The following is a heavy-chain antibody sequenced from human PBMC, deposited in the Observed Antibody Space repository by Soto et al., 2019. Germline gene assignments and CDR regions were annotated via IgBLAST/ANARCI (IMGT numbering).Heavy chain of an antibody. D-gene: IGHD3-10*01. CDR2: ISYDGSNK. Sequence: PGGSLRLSCAASGFTFSSHGMHWVRQAPGKGLEWVAVISYDGSNKYYADSVKGRFTISRDNSKNTLHLQMNSLRAEDTALYYCEKDHTRYYFGPGTWGQGTQVTVSS. CDR1: GFTFSSHG. J-gene: IGHJ5*02. V-gene: IGHV3-30*18. CDR3: EKDHTRYYFGPGT.